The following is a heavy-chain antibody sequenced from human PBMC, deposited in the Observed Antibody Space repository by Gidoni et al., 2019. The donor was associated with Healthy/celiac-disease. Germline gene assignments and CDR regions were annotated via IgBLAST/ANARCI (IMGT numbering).Heavy chain of an antibody. CDR1: GFTFDDYA. V-gene: IGHV3-9*01. CDR2: ISWNSGSI. Sequence: EVQLVESGGGLVQPGRSLRLSCAASGFTFDDYAMHWVRQAPGKGLEWVSGISWNSGSIGYADSVKGRFTISRDNAKNSLYLQMNSLRAEDTALYYCAKGANDFWSGYYEDYYYYMDVWGKGTTVTVSS. J-gene: IGHJ6*03. D-gene: IGHD3-3*01. CDR3: AKGANDFWSGYYEDYYYYMDV.